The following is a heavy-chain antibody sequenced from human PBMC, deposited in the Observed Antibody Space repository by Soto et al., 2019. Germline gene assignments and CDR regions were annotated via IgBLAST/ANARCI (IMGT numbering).Heavy chain of an antibody. D-gene: IGHD6-6*01. CDR3: ARGYSSSGVFDY. CDR1: GYTFTDYY. Sequence: ASVKVSFKTSGYTFTDYYLHWVRQAPGQGLEWMGWINPSSGSAHPAQKFQGSVTLTRDTSMTTVFMELTRLTSDDSAVYYCARGYSSSGVFDYWGQGTLVTVSS. CDR2: INPSSGSA. J-gene: IGHJ4*02. V-gene: IGHV1-2*04.